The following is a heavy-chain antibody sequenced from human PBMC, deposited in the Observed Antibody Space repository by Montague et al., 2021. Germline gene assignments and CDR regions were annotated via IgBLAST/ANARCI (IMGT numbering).Heavy chain of an antibody. CDR1: GASISDYY. CDR2: IYYSRRT. Sequence: SETLSLTCSVSGASISDYYWSWIRQPPGKGLEWIGYIYYSRRTNCNPSLKSRVTISVDTSENQFSLKLSSVTAADTAFYYCAVTNPYYYYGMDVWGQGTTVTVSS. V-gene: IGHV4-59*01. CDR3: AVTNPYYYYGMDV. J-gene: IGHJ6*02. D-gene: IGHD1-14*01.